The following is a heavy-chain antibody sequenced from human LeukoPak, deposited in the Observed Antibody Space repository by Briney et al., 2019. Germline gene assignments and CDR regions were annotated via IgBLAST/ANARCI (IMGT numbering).Heavy chain of an antibody. CDR2: IYSGGST. CDR3: AREDYYGSGSLDY. Sequence: GGSLRLSCAASGFTVSSNYMSWVRQAPGKGLEWVSVIYSGGSTYYADSVKGRFTISRDNSKNTLYLQMNSLRAEDTAVYYCAREDYYGSGSLDYWGQGTLVTVSS. D-gene: IGHD3-10*01. V-gene: IGHV3-53*01. CDR1: GFTVSSNY. J-gene: IGHJ4*02.